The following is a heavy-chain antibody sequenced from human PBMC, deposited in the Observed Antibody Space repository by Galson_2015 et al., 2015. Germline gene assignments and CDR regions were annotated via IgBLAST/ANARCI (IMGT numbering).Heavy chain of an antibody. CDR1: GGSINSGDYC. J-gene: IGHJ4*02. CDR2: IYYSGST. CDR3: ARAHRGGSSYGYLAY. D-gene: IGHD5-18*01. V-gene: IGHV4-31*03. Sequence: TLSLTCTVSGGSINSGDYCWTWIRQHPGKGLEWIGYIYYSGSTYYNPSLKSRVTISVDTSKNQFSLNLNSVSAADTAVYYCARAHRGGSSYGYLAYWGQGTLVTVSS.